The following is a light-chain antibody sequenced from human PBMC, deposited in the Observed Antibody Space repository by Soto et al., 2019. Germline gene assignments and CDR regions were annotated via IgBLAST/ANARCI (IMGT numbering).Light chain of an antibody. V-gene: IGKV3-20*01. Sequence: EIVLTQSPGTLSLSPGERATLSCRASQSVSSSYLAWYQQKPGQAPRLLIYGASSRATGIPDRFSGSGSGTDLTLTISRLEPEDFAVYYCQPYGTSPPTFGQGTKVEI. CDR3: QPYGTSPPT. CDR2: GAS. J-gene: IGKJ1*01. CDR1: QSVSSSY.